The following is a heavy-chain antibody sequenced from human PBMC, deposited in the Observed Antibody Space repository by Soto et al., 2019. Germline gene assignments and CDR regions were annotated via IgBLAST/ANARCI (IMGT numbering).Heavy chain of an antibody. J-gene: IGHJ4*02. D-gene: IGHD6-19*01. V-gene: IGHV4-59*01. CDR2: IYYSGST. CDR1: DDSFTDYF. CDR3: ARDPEQWPPPDY. Sequence: PSETLSLTCVVYDDSFTDYFWTWIRLPPGKGLEWIGYIYYSGSTNYNPSLKSRVTISVDTSKNQFSLKLSSVTAADTAVYYCARDPEQWPPPDYWGQGTLVTVSS.